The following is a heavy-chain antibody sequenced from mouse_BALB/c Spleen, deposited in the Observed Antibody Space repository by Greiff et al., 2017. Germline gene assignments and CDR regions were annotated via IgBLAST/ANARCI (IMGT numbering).Heavy chain of an antibody. Sequence: VKLQESGAELARPGASVKLSCKASGYTFTSYWMQWVKQRPGQGLEWIGAIYPGDGDTRYTQKFKGKATLTADKSSSTAYMQLSSLASEDSAVYYCARYDYGGYWGQGTLVTVSA. CDR3: ARYDYGGY. D-gene: IGHD2-4*01. CDR1: GYTFTSYW. CDR2: IYPGDGDT. V-gene: IGHV1-87*01. J-gene: IGHJ3*01.